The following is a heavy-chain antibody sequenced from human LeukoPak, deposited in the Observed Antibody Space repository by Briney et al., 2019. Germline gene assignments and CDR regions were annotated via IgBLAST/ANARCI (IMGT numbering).Heavy chain of an antibody. Sequence: SETLSLICTVSRGSISSYYWSWIRQPPGQGLEWIGYIYYSGSTDYNPSLKSRVNISVDTSKNQFSLKLSSVTAADTAVYYCARVRVSSGSHPWYFDYWGQGTLVTVSS. CDR1: RGSISSYY. CDR3: ARVRVSSGSHPWYFDY. CDR2: IYYSGST. D-gene: IGHD3-22*01. V-gene: IGHV4-59*01. J-gene: IGHJ4*02.